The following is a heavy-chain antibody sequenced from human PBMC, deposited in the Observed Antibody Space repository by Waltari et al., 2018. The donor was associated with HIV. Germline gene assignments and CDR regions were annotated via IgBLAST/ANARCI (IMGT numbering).Heavy chain of an antibody. J-gene: IGHJ4*02. CDR2: IWDDGDNK. CDR1: GFTFSNFA. D-gene: IGHD3-22*01. V-gene: IGHV3-33*01. CDR3: ARGGYYYDISGYYHY. Sequence: QVQLVESGGGVVQPGRSLRLSCAASGFTFSNFAMHWVRQAPGKGLEWVAVIWDDGDNKYYAGSVKGRFTISRDNAKNTLYLQMNSLRVEDTAVYYCARGGYYYDISGYYHYWGQGTLVTVSS.